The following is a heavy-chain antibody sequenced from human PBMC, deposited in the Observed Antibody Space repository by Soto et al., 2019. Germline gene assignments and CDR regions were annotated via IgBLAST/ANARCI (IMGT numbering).Heavy chain of an antibody. CDR1: GGTFSSYT. CDR3: ARGDKTSPYIWFDP. V-gene: IGHV1-69*02. J-gene: IGHJ5*02. Sequence: QVQLVQSGAEVKKPGSSVKVSCKASGGTFSSYTISWVRQAPGQGLEWMGRIIPILGIANYAQKLQGRVTITADKATSTAYMELSSLRSEDTAVYYCARGDKTSPYIWFDPWGQGTLVTVSS. CDR2: IIPILGIA. D-gene: IGHD1-26*01.